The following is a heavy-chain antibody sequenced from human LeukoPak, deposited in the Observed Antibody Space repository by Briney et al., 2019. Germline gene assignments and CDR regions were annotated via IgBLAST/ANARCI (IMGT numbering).Heavy chain of an antibody. J-gene: IGHJ4*02. CDR1: GGSISSGGYS. CDR2: IYHSGST. V-gene: IGHV4-30-2*01. D-gene: IGHD2-8*01. CDR3: ARAVYGQRGFFDY. Sequence: SQTLSLTCAVSGGSISSGGYSWSWIRQPPGKGLEWIGYIYHSGSTYYNPSLKSRVTISVDRSKNQFSLKLSSVTAADTAVYYCARAVYGQRGFFDYWGQGTLVTVSS.